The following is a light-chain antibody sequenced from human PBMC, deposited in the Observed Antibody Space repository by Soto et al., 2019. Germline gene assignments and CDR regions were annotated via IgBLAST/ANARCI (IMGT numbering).Light chain of an antibody. Sequence: DIQMTQSPSSLSASVGDRVTITCRASQSIVTYLNWYLQKPGKAPKLLIYAASNLQSGVPSRFSGSGSGTDFTLTISSLQPEDFATYFGQQSYSTPQWTFGQVTKVEIK. CDR1: QSIVTY. V-gene: IGKV1-39*01. CDR3: QQSYSTPQWT. CDR2: AAS. J-gene: IGKJ1*01.